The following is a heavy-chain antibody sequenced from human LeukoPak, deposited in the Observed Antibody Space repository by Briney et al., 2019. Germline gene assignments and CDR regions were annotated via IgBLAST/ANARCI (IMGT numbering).Heavy chain of an antibody. D-gene: IGHD6-13*01. V-gene: IGHV4-4*07. CDR3: ARDSRSYNYFDY. J-gene: IGHJ4*02. CDR1: GGSISSYY. Sequence: SETLSLTCAVSGGSISSYYWSWVRQPAGKGLEWIGRIYTSGSTNYNPSLKSRVTMSVDTSKNQFSLKLSSVTAADTAVYYCARDSRSYNYFDYWGQGTLVTVSS. CDR2: IYTSGST.